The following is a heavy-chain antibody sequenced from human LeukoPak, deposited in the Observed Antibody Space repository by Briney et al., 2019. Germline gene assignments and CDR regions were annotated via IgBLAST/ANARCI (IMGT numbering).Heavy chain of an antibody. D-gene: IGHD3-10*01. CDR2: ISSSSSYI. J-gene: IGHJ4*02. V-gene: IGHV3-21*01. CDR1: GFTFSSYS. CDR3: TVPAYYSVGY. Sequence: GGSLILSCAASGFTFSSYSMNWVRRAPGKGLEWVSSISSSSSYIYYADSVKGRFTISRDNAKNSLYLQMNSLRAEDTAVYYCTVPAYYSVGYWGQGTLVTVSS.